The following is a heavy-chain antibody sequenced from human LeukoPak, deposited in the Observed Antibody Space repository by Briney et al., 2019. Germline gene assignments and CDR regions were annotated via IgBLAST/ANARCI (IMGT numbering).Heavy chain of an antibody. CDR3: AKHPGGFTGIVNYYYMDV. CDR2: IRYDENDK. CDR1: GFTFDDYG. V-gene: IGHV3-30*02. Sequence: GGSLRLSCAASGFTFDDYGMSWVRQVPGKGLEWVAFIRYDENDKNNQYYADSVKGRFTISRDNSKNTLYLQMNSLRVEDTAVYYCAKHPGGFTGIVNYYYMDVWGEGTTVTVSS. J-gene: IGHJ6*03. D-gene: IGHD3-16*02.